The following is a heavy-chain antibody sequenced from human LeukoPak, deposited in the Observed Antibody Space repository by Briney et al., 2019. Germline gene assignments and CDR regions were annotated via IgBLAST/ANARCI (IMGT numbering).Heavy chain of an antibody. CDR3: VPASIAAIDY. Sequence: GGSLRLSCAASGFTFSSYAMSWVRQAPGKGLEWVSAISGSGGSTYYADSVKGRFTISRDNSKNTLYLQMNSPRAEDTAAYYCVPASIAAIDYWGQGTLVTVSS. D-gene: IGHD6-6*01. CDR1: GFTFSSYA. J-gene: IGHJ4*02. CDR2: ISGSGGST. V-gene: IGHV3-23*01.